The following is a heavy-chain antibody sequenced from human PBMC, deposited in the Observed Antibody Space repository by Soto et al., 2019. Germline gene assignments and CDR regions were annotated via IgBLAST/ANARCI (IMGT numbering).Heavy chain of an antibody. CDR2: ISTSGSTI. CDR1: GFTFSSYT. Sequence: EVQLVESGGGLVKPGGSLRLSCAASGFTFSSYTMNWVRQAPGKGLEWVSVISTSGSTIYYADSLKGRFTISRDNAKNSLNLKMNSLRAEDMAVYYCARSAPLYTGFIYYGLDVWGQGTTVTVSS. V-gene: IGHV3-21*01. CDR3: ARSAPLYTGFIYYGLDV. J-gene: IGHJ6*02. D-gene: IGHD3-16*01.